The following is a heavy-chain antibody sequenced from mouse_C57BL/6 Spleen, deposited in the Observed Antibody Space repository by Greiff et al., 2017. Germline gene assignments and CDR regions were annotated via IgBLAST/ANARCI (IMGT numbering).Heavy chain of an antibody. V-gene: IGHV1-19*01. CDR3: ARSGDGYYGYAMDY. CDR2: INPYNGGT. Sequence: VQLQQSGPVLVKPGASVKMSCKASGYTFTDYYMNWVKQSHGKSLEWIGVINPYNGGTSYNQKFKGKATLTVDTSSSTAYMELNSLTSEDSAVYYCARSGDGYYGYAMDYWGQGTSVTVSS. D-gene: IGHD2-3*01. CDR1: GYTFTDYY. J-gene: IGHJ4*01.